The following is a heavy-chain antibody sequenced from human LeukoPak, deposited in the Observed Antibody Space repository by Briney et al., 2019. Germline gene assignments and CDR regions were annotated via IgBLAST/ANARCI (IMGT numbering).Heavy chain of an antibody. J-gene: IGHJ6*02. D-gene: IGHD3-10*01. V-gene: IGHV1-18*01. Sequence: GGSVKVSFKASGYTFTSYGISWVRQAPGQGREWMGWISAYNGNTNYAQKLQGRVTMTTDTSTSTAYMELRSLRSDDTAVYYCARDGGLLWFGELSTGYYYGMDVWGQGTTVTVSS. CDR3: ARDGGLLWFGELSTGYYYGMDV. CDR1: GYTFTSYG. CDR2: ISAYNGNT.